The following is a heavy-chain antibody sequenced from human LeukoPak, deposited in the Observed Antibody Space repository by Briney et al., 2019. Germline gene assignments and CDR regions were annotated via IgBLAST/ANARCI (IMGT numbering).Heavy chain of an antibody. CDR2: ISGSGFST. V-gene: IGHV3-23*01. J-gene: IGHJ4*02. Sequence: GGSLRLSCAASGFTFSNYAMSWVRQAPGKGLEWVSTISGSGFSTYFADSVKGRFTISRDNSKNTLYLQMNSLRAEDTAVYYCAQDWANDLYFFDYWGQGTLVTVSS. D-gene: IGHD3-16*01. CDR3: AQDWANDLYFFDY. CDR1: GFTFSNYA.